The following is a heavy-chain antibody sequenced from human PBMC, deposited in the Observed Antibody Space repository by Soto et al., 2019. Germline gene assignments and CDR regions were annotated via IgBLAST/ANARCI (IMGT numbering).Heavy chain of an antibody. J-gene: IGHJ5*02. CDR1: GYTFTSYA. Sequence: RASVKVSCKASGYTFTSYAMHWVRQAPGQRLEWMGWINAGNGNTKYSQKFQGRVTITRDTSASTAYMELSSLRSEDTAVYCCASGLAADNNPGWFDLWGQGTLVTVAS. D-gene: IGHD6-13*01. CDR3: ASGLAADNNPGWFDL. V-gene: IGHV1-3*01. CDR2: INAGNGNT.